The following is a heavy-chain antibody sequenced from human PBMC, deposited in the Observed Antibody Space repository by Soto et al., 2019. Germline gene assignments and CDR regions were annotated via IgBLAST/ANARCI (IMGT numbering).Heavy chain of an antibody. CDR2: MYNTGST. V-gene: IGHV4-59*01. D-gene: IGHD2-21*02. Sequence: SETLSLTCTVSGGSISGYYWSWIRQPPGKGLEWIGYMYNTGSTVYNPSFKSRVTISIDTSKNHFSLKLNSVTAADTAVYYCARDLWGYCGTDCYPLDVWGQETTVTVS. CDR1: GGSISGYY. J-gene: IGHJ6*02. CDR3: ARDLWGYCGTDCYPLDV.